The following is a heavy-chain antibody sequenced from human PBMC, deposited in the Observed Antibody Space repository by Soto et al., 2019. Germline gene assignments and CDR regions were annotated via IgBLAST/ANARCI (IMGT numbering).Heavy chain of an antibody. D-gene: IGHD6-13*01. V-gene: IGHV3-64*01. J-gene: IGHJ4*02. CDR1: GFTFSSYA. CDR3: ASSALYSSSWVFDY. Sequence: EVQLVESGGGLVQPGGSLRLSCAASGFTFSSYAMHWVRQAPGKGLEYVSAISSNGGSTYYANSVKGRFTISRDNSKNTLYLQMGSLRAEDMAVYYCASSALYSSSWVFDYWGQGTLVTVSS. CDR2: ISSNGGST.